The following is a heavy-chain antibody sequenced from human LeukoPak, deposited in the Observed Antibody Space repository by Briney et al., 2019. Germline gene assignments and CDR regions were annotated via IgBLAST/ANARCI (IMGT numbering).Heavy chain of an antibody. CDR2: ISAYNGNT. CDR3: ARDGHRMYYYGGSDYHFDY. V-gene: IGHV1-18*01. J-gene: IGHJ4*02. CDR1: GYTFTCYG. D-gene: IGHD3-22*01. Sequence: ASVKVSCKASGYTFTCYGISWVRQAPGQGLEWMGWISAYNGNTNYAQKLQGRVTMTTHTSTSTAYMELRSLRSDDTALYYCARDGHRMYYYGGSDYHFDYWGQGTLVTVSS.